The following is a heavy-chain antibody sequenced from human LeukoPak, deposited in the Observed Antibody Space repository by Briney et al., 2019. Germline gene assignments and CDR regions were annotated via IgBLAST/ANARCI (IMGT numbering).Heavy chain of an antibody. J-gene: IGHJ4*02. V-gene: IGHV1-18*01. Sequence: ASVKVSCKASGYTFTSYGISWVRQAPGQGLEWMGWISAYNGNTNYAQKLQGRVTMTTGTSTSTAYMELRSLRSDDTAVYYCARWAVLLWFGESLPHFDYWGQGTLVTVSS. D-gene: IGHD3-10*01. CDR2: ISAYNGNT. CDR3: ARWAVLLWFGESLPHFDY. CDR1: GYTFTSYG.